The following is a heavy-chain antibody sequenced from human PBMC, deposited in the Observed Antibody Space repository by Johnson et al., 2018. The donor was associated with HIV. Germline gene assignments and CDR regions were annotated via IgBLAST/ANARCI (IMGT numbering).Heavy chain of an antibody. Sequence: MLLVESGGGLVQPGGSLRLSCAASGFTFSSYAMSWARQAPGKGLEWVSAISGSGGSTYYADSVKGRFTISRDNSKNTLYLQMNSLRAEDTAVYYCAKTQWELLGVGAFDIWGQGTMVTVSS. D-gene: IGHD1-26*01. CDR2: ISGSGGST. V-gene: IGHV3-23*04. J-gene: IGHJ3*02. CDR3: AKTQWELLGVGAFDI. CDR1: GFTFSSYA.